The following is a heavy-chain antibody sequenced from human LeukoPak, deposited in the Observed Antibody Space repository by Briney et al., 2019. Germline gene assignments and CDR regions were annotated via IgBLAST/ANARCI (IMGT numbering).Heavy chain of an antibody. CDR2: IYYSGST. J-gene: IGHJ4*02. D-gene: IGHD3-10*01. V-gene: IGHV4-30-4*08. CDR1: GGSISSGDYY. CDR3: AREVKYGSGPFGFAY. Sequence: SQTLSLTCTVSGGSISSGDYYWSWIRQPPGKGLEWIGYIYYSGSTYYNSSLKSRVTISVDTSKNQFSLKLSSVTAADTAVYYCAREVKYGSGPFGFAYWGQGTLVTVSS.